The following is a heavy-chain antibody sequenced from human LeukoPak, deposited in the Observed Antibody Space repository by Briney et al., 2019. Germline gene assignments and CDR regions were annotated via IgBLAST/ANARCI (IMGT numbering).Heavy chain of an antibody. CDR2: IIPIFGTA. V-gene: IGHV1-69*13. CDR3: ARDRPYCSSTSCYGWTRTGWYYYYMDV. CDR1: GGTFSSYA. J-gene: IGHJ6*03. D-gene: IGHD2-2*01. Sequence: SVKVSCKASGGTFSSYAISWVRQAPGQGLEWMGGIIPIFGTANYAQKFQGGVTITADESTSTAYMELSSLRSEDTAVYYCARDRPYCSSTSCYGWTRTGWYYYYMDVWGKGTTVTVSS.